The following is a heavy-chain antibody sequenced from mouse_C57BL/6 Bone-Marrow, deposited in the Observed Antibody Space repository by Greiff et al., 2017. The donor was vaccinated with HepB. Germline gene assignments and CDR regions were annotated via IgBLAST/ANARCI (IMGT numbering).Heavy chain of an antibody. CDR3: ARDCYYFDY. J-gene: IGHJ2*01. CDR1: GYSITCGYY. V-gene: IGHV3-6*01. Sequence: ESGPGLVKPSQSLSLTCSVTGYSITCGYYWNWVRQFPGNKLEWMGYISYDGSNNYNPSLKNRISITRDTSNNQFFLKLNSVTTEDTATYYCARDCYYFDYWGQGTTLTVSS. CDR2: ISYDGSN.